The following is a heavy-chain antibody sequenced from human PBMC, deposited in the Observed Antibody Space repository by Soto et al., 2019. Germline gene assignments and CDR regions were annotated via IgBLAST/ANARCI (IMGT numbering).Heavy chain of an antibody. CDR2: ISAYNGNT. J-gene: IGHJ6*01. CDR3: ARRARGSGYYGYYYGMDV. D-gene: IGHD3-3*01. V-gene: IGHV1-18*01. Sequence: ASVKVSFKASGYTFTSYGISWVRQAPGQVLEWMGWISAYNGNTNYAQKLQGRVTMTTDTSTSTAYMELRSLRSDDTAVYYCARRARGSGYYGYYYGMDVWGQGTTVTVSS. CDR1: GYTFTSYG.